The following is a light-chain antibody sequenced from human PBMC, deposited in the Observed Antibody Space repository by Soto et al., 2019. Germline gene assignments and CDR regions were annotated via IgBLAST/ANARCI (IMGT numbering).Light chain of an antibody. V-gene: IGKV1-5*03. Sequence: DIQMTQSPSTLSASVGDRVTITCRASQTVVDWLAWYQQKPGKAPNLLIYKASSLQSGVPSRFSGSGSGTEFTLIISSLRPDDSATYYCQQYNTYPGTFGQGTKVEIK. CDR3: QQYNTYPGT. CDR1: QTVVDW. CDR2: KAS. J-gene: IGKJ1*01.